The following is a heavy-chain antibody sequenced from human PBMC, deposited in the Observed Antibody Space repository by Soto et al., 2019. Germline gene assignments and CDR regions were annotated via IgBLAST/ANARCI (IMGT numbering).Heavy chain of an antibody. CDR3: VKDESINWYSGHFRH. D-gene: IGHD6-13*01. CDR2: INWNSGSI. CDR1: GFAYDDYG. J-gene: IGHJ1*01. Sequence: GGAERRSCAACGFAYDDYGMHWVRQVPGKGLEWVSGINWNSGSIGYGDSVKGRFAISRDNAKNSLHLQMNSLSAEDTAFYYCVKDESINWYSGHFRHWGQGTLVTVSS. V-gene: IGHV3-9*01.